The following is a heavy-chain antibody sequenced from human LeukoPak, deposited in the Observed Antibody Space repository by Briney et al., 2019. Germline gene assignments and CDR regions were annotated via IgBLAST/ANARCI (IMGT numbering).Heavy chain of an antibody. V-gene: IGHV3-7*01. Sequence: GGSLRLSCAASGFTFSSYWMSWVRQAPGKGLEWVANIKQDGSEKYYVDSVKGRFTISRDNAKNSLYLQMNSLGAEDTAVYYCARVQTGLWFGELWFDYWGQGTLVTVSS. J-gene: IGHJ4*02. CDR2: IKQDGSEK. CDR1: GFTFSSYW. D-gene: IGHD3-10*01. CDR3: ARVQTGLWFGELWFDY.